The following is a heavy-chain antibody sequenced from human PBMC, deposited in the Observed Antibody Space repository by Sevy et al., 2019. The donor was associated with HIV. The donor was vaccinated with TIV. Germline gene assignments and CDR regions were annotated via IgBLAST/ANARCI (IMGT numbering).Heavy chain of an antibody. CDR3: AREEYFYGSGTYGYGMDV. V-gene: IGHV4-4*02. J-gene: IGHJ6*02. CDR2: IYYSGSR. CDR1: GGSIRSSHW. Sequence: LLQASETLSLTCAVSGGSIRSSHWWSWVRQSPGKGLEWIGEIYYSGSRNYNPSLKSRLTISVDTSNNLFSLRLSSVTAADTAVYYCAREEYFYGSGTYGYGMDVWGQGTTVTVSS. D-gene: IGHD3-10*01.